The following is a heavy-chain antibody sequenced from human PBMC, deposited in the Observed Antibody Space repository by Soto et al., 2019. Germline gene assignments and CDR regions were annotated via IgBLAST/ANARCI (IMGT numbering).Heavy chain of an antibody. CDR2: ISGSGGST. CDR3: AKPQFGWLVRDFDY. D-gene: IGHD6-19*01. CDR1: GFTFSSYA. J-gene: IGHJ4*02. V-gene: IGHV3-23*01. Sequence: GGSPRLSCAASGFTFSSYAMSWVRQAPGKGLEWVSAISGSGGSTYYADSVKGRFTISRDNSKNTLYLQMNSLRAEDTAVYYCAKPQFGWLVRDFDYWGQGTLVTVSS.